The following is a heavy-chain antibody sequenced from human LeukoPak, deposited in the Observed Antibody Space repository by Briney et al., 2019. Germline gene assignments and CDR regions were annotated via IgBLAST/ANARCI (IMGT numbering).Heavy chain of an antibody. CDR2: IGTAGDT. J-gene: IGHJ2*01. V-gene: IGHV3-13*01. CDR3: ARVQGLDFRWYFDI. CDR1: GFTLSSYD. Sequence: PGGSLRLSCAASGFTLSSYDMHWVRQTTGKGLEWVSAIGTAGDTYYPGSVKGRFTISRENAKNSLYLQMNSLRAGDTAVYYCARVQGLDFRWYFDIWGRGTLVTVSS.